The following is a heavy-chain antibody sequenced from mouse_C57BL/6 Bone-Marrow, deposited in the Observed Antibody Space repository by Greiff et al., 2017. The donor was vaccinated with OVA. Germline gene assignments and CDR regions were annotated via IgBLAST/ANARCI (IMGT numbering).Heavy chain of an antibody. CDR3: ARDRYYDYAWFAY. CDR2: ISDGGSYT. D-gene: IGHD2-4*01. V-gene: IGHV5-4*01. CDR1: GFTFSSYA. J-gene: IGHJ3*01. Sequence: EVKVVESGGGLVKPGGSLKLSCAASGFTFSSYAMSWVRQTPEKRLEWVATISDGGSYTYYPDNVKGRFTISRDNAKNNLYLQMSHLKSEDTAMYYCARDRYYDYAWFAYWGQGTLVTVSA.